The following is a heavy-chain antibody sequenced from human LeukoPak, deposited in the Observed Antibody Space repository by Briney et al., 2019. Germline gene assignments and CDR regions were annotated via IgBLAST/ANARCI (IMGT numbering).Heavy chain of an antibody. D-gene: IGHD3-22*01. CDR1: GYTLTELS. V-gene: IGHV1-24*01. J-gene: IGHJ4*02. CDR3: ATDGTYDSSGYSNSG. CDR2: FDPEDGET. Sequence: ASVKVSCKVSGYTLTELSMHWVRQAPGKGLEWMGGFDPEDGETIHAQKFQGRVTMTEDTSTDTAYMELSSLRSEDTAVYYCATDGTYDSSGYSNSGWGQGTLVTVSS.